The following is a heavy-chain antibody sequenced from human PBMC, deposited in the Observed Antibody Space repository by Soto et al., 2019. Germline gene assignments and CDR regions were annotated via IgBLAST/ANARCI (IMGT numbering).Heavy chain of an antibody. D-gene: IGHD1-7*01. V-gene: IGHV3-30*18. CDR2: ISYDGSNK. J-gene: IGHJ3*02. CDR3: AKSIRITGTTGSDAFDI. CDR1: GFTFSSYG. Sequence: GGSLRLSCAASGFTFSSYGMHWVRQAPGKGLEWVAVISYDGSNKYYADSVKGRFTISRDNSKNTLYLQMNSLRAEDTAVYYCAKSIRITGTTGSDAFDIWGQGTMVTVSS.